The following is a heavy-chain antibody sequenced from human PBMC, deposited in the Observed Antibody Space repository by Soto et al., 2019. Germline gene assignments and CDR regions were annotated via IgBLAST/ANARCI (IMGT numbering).Heavy chain of an antibody. J-gene: IGHJ4*01. D-gene: IGHD1-20*01. CDR3: AGYNWNSQNY. CDR1: GFTFSRYW. V-gene: IGHV3-74*01. Sequence: HGESLKISCAASGFTFSRYWMHWVRQAPGKGLVWVSRIKPDGSWTVHADSVKGRFTISRDNAKSMVYLQMNSLRVEDTAVYYCAGYNWNSQNYWGHGTLVTVSS. CDR2: IKPDGSWT.